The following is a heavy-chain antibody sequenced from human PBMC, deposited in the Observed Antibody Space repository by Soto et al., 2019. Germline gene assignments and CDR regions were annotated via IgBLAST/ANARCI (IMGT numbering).Heavy chain of an antibody. J-gene: IGHJ4*01. CDR3: ANGSGWYDPRLDY. CDR2: ISYEGSNK. CDR1: GFTFSSYG. D-gene: IGHD6-19*01. Sequence: QVQLVESGGGVVQPGRSLRLSCEASGFTFSSYGMHWVSQAPCKGLEWVAVISYEGSNKYYADSVKGRCTISRDNSKNTLYLKMNSLRAEDTAVYYCANGSGWYDPRLDYWGHGTLVNVSS. V-gene: IGHV3-30*18.